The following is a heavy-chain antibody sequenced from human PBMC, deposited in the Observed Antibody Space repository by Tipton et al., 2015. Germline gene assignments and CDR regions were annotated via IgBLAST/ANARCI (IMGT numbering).Heavy chain of an antibody. Sequence: SLRLSCAASGFTFSSYWMHWVRQAPGKGLVWVSRITSDGGTTSYADSVKGRFTISRDNAKNTLYLQMNSLRAEDTAVYYCARARYDYVWGSSSSLDYWGQGTLVTVSS. CDR2: ITSDGGTT. CDR1: GFTFSSYW. CDR3: ARARYDYVWGSSSSLDY. V-gene: IGHV3-74*01. J-gene: IGHJ4*02. D-gene: IGHD3-16*01.